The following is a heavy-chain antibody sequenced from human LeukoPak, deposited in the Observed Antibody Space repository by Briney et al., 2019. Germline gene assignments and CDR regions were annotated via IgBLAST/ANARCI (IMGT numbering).Heavy chain of an antibody. CDR2: TSSSSSYI. CDR1: GFTFSSYS. D-gene: IGHD3-22*01. J-gene: IGHJ3*02. Sequence: GGSLRLSCAASGFTFSSYSMNWVRQAPGKGLEWVSSTSSSSSYIYYADSVKGRFTISRDNAKNSLYLQMNSLRAEDTAVYYCASPQYYYDSSGYYQPTDDAFDIWGQGTMVTVSS. CDR3: ASPQYYYDSSGYYQPTDDAFDI. V-gene: IGHV3-21*01.